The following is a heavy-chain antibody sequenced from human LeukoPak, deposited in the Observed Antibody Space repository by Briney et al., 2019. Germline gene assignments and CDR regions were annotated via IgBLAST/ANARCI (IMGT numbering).Heavy chain of an antibody. D-gene: IGHD5-24*01. Sequence: GASVKVSCKVSGYTLTELSMHWVRQAPGKGLEWMGGFDPEDGETIYAQKFQGRVTMTEDTSTDTAYMELSSPRSEDTAVYYCATEMGVGGYNFSDYWGQGTLVTVSS. V-gene: IGHV1-24*01. CDR1: GYTLTELS. CDR2: FDPEDGET. J-gene: IGHJ4*02. CDR3: ATEMGVGGYNFSDY.